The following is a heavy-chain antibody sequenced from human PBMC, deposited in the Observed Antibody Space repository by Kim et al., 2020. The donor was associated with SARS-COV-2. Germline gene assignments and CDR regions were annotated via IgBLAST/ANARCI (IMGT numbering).Heavy chain of an antibody. Sequence: SETLSLTCSVSGGSISGHYWSWLRQPPGKGQEWIGYIYFNGNTNYNPSLKSRLTMSVDTSKNQFSLTLGSVTAADTAIYYCARQTGPPDDNGWPFFDYWGQGTLVTVSS. D-gene: IGHD6-19*01. CDR2: IYFNGNT. CDR1: GGSISGHY. J-gene: IGHJ4*02. V-gene: IGHV4-59*08. CDR3: ARQTGPPDDNGWPFFDY.